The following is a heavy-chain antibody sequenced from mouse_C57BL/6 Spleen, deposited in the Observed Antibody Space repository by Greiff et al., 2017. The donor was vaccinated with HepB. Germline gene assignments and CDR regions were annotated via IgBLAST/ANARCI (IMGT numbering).Heavy chain of an antibody. CDR2: ISYDGSN. V-gene: IGHV3-6*01. CDR3: ARDHYDYDEVDY. Sequence: EVQLQESGPGLVKPSQSLSLTCSVTGYSITSGYYWNWIRQFPGNKLEWMGYISYDGSNNYNPSLKNRISITRDTSKNQFFLKLNSVTTEDTATYYCARDHYDYDEVDYWGQGTSVTVSS. D-gene: IGHD2-4*01. J-gene: IGHJ4*01. CDR1: GYSITSGYY.